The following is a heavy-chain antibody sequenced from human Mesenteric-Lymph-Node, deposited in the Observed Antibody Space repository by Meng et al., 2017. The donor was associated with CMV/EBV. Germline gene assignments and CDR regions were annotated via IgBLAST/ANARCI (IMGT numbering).Heavy chain of an antibody. V-gene: IGHV3-21*01. CDR2: ISSSSSYI. CDR3: ASGVGAGMDV. J-gene: IGHJ6*02. D-gene: IGHD2-15*01. CDR1: GFTFSSYS. Sequence: GGSLRLSCEDSGFTFSSYSMNWVRQAPGKGLEWVSSISSSSSYIYYADSVKGRFTISRDNAKNSLYLQMNSLRAEDTAVYYCASGVGAGMDVWGQGTTVTVSS.